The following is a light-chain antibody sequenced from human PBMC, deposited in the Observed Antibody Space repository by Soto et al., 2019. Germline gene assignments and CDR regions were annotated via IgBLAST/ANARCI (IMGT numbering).Light chain of an antibody. CDR3: CSYAGSYV. CDR1: SSDVGSYNL. J-gene: IGLJ1*01. CDR2: EGS. Sequence: QSALTQPASVSGSPGQSITISCTGTSSDVGSYNLVSWYQQHPGKAPKLMIYEGSKRPSGVSNRFSGSKSGNTASLTISGLQAEDEADYYCCSYAGSYVFGTGPKVTVL. V-gene: IGLV2-23*01.